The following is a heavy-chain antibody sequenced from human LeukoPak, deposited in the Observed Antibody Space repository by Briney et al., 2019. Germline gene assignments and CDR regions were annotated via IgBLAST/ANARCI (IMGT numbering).Heavy chain of an antibody. J-gene: IGHJ4*02. CDR2: ISSGTNYI. CDR3: AREGYYGDYFDY. V-gene: IGHV3-21*01. D-gene: IGHD4-17*01. CDR1: GFTFSDYS. Sequence: SGGSLRLSCEASGFTFSDYSLSWVRQAPGKGLEWVSSISSGTNYIYYADSVKGRFTISRDNAKNSLYLQMNSLRAEDTAVYYCAREGYYGDYFDYWGQGTLVTVSS.